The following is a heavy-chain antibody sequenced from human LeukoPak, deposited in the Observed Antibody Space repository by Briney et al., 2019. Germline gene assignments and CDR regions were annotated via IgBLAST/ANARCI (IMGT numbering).Heavy chain of an antibody. Sequence: PGGSLRLSCTASGFTFSSYWMHWVRQTQEKGLVWVSRINEDGSGTDYADSVKGRFTISRDNVDNVVYLQMNSLGAEDTAVYYCARVAVSGPTGWFDSWGQGTLVIVSS. CDR2: INEDGSGT. D-gene: IGHD2-8*02. CDR1: GFTFSSYW. CDR3: ARVAVSGPTGWFDS. J-gene: IGHJ5*01. V-gene: IGHV3-74*01.